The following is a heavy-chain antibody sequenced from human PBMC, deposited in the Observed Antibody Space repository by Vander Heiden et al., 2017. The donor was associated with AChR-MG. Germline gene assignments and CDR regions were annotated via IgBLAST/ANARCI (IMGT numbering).Heavy chain of an antibody. V-gene: IGHV4-30-4*01. Sequence: QVHLQESGPGLVKLSQTLSLTCAVSGASISTSDYYWNWIRQPPGKGLEWIGYISNTGSTYYAPSLRGRVSISLETSKDHFSLNLTSVSDADTAVYFCATFTELYSDSSGYFDQWGRGVLVTVSS. CDR3: ATFTELYSDSSGYFDQ. CDR2: ISNTGST. J-gene: IGHJ4*02. D-gene: IGHD3-22*01. CDR1: GASISTSDYY.